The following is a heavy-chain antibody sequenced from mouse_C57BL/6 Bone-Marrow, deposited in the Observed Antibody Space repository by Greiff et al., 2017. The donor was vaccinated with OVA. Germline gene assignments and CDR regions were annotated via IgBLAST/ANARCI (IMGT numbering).Heavy chain of an antibody. CDR3: ARGGYYEN. V-gene: IGHV1-64*01. Sequence: VQLKQPGAELVKPGASVKLSCKASGYTFTSYWMHWVKQRPGQGLEWIGMIHPNSGSTNYNEKFKSKATLTVDKSSSTAYMQLSSLTSGNSAVYYCARGGYYENWSQGTTLTVSS. J-gene: IGHJ2*01. CDR2: IHPNSGST. CDR1: GYTFTSYW.